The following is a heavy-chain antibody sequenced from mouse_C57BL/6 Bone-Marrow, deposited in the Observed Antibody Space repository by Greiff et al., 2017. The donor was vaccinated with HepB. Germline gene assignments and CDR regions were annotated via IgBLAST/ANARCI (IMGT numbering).Heavy chain of an antibody. D-gene: IGHD2-3*01. CDR3: AMAHFDY. CDR1: GFSFTSYG. CDR2: IWRGGST. Sequence: VKLMESGPGLVQPSQCLSITCTASGFSFTSYGVHWVRQSPGKGLEWLGVIWRGGSTDYNAAFMSRLSIIKDNSKSQVFFKMNSLQADDTAIYYCAMAHFDYWGQGTTLTVSS. J-gene: IGHJ2*01. V-gene: IGHV2-5*01.